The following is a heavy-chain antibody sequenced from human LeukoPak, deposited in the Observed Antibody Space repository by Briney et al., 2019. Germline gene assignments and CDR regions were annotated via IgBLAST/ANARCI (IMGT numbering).Heavy chain of an antibody. D-gene: IGHD6-19*01. CDR1: GFNFEDYA. J-gene: IGHJ6*02. Sequence: PGGSLRLSCAASGFNFEDYAMYWVRQTPGRGLEWVSGISWNSGSIGYADSVKGRFTISRDNAKNSLYLQMNSLRAEDTALYYCAKSHTAVGFYYGMDVWGQGITVTVSS. V-gene: IGHV3-9*01. CDR2: ISWNSGSI. CDR3: AKSHTAVGFYYGMDV.